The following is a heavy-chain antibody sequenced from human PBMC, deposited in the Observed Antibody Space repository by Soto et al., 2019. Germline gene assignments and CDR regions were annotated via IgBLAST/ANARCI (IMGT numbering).Heavy chain of an antibody. CDR3: AKGTAVTTGDMAY. CDR1: GFTFSSFA. V-gene: IGHV3-23*01. D-gene: IGHD4-17*01. Sequence: EVQLLESGGGLVQPGGSLRLSCAASGFTFSSFAMPWVRQAPGKGLEGVSSLTGSGDSTYYADSVKGRFTISRDNSKNTLYLQMNSLRADDTALYYCAKGTAVTTGDMAYWGQGTLVTVSS. J-gene: IGHJ4*02. CDR2: LTGSGDST.